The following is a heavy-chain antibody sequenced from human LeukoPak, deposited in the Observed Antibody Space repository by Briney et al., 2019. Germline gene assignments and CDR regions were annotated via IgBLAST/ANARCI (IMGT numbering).Heavy chain of an antibody. CDR3: ARFPIAVVPGGYYGMDV. V-gene: IGHV1-2*06. CDR1: GYTFTGYY. CDR2: INPNSGGT. J-gene: IGHJ6*02. Sequence: ASVKVSCKASGYTFTGYYMHWVRQAPGQGLEWMGRINPNSGGTNYAQKFQGRVTMTRDTSISTAYMELSRLRSDDTAVYYCARFPIAVVPGGYYGMDVWGQGTTVTVSS. D-gene: IGHD6-19*01.